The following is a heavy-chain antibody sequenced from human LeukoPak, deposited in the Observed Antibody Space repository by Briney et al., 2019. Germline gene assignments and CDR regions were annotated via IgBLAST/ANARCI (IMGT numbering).Heavy chain of an antibody. V-gene: IGHV3-53*01. CDR3: ARDLIGGKFDY. J-gene: IGHJ4*02. D-gene: IGHD4-23*01. CDR1: GFTVSSNY. CDR2: IYSGGST. Sequence: PGGSLRLSCGASGFTVSSNYMSWVRQAPGKGLDWVSVIYSGGSTYYADSVKGRFTISRDNSKNTVYLQMKGLRAEDTAVYYCARDLIGGKFDYWGQGTLVTVSS.